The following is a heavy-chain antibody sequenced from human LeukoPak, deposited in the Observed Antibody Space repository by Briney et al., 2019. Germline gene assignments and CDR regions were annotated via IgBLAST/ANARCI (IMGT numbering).Heavy chain of an antibody. D-gene: IGHD5-24*01. CDR2: INAGNGNT. Sequence: ASVKVSCKASGYTFTSYAMHWVRQAPGQRLEWMGWINAGNGNTKYSQKFQGRVTITRDTSASTAYMDLSSLRSEDTAVYYCAREIDRDGYNRFFDYWGQGILVTVSS. CDR1: GYTFTSYA. CDR3: AREIDRDGYNRFFDY. J-gene: IGHJ4*02. V-gene: IGHV1-3*01.